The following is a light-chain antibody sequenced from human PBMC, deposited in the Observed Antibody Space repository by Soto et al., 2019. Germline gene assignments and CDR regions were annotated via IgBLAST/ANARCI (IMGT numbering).Light chain of an antibody. J-gene: IGKJ2*01. CDR2: AAS. V-gene: IGKV1-27*01. CDR1: QDISNY. CDR3: QKYKSAPNT. Sequence: DIQMTQSPSSLSASVGDRVIITCRASQDISNYLAWYQQKPGKVPKLLIYAASTLQTGVQSRFSGSGSGTVFTLTINSLQPEDFATYYCQKYKSAPNTFGRGTRLEIK.